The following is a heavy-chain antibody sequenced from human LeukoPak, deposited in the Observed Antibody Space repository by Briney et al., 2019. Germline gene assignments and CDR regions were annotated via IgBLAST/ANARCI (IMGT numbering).Heavy chain of an antibody. CDR1: GVTLSSCV. CDR2: IRYDGSNK. Sequence: GGSLRLSCAPSGVTLSSCVMHWLRQAPGKGLEWVAFIRYDGSNKYYADSVKGRFTISRDNSKNTLYLQMNSLRAEDTAVYYCAKDESLYSDGWCNDYWGQGTLVTVSS. D-gene: IGHD6-13*01. CDR3: AKDESLYSDGWCNDY. J-gene: IGHJ4*02. V-gene: IGHV3-30*02.